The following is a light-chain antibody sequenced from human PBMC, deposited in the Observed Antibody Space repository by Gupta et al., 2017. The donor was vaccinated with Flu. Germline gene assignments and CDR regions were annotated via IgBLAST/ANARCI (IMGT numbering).Light chain of an antibody. CDR1: QSISSY. CDR2: AAS. Sequence: DIQMTQSPSSLSASVGDRVTITCRASQSISSYLNWYQQKPGKAPKLLIYAASSLQSGVPSRFSGSGSGTDFTLTISSLQPEDFAPYYCQQSYSTPLYTFGQWTKLEIK. J-gene: IGKJ2*01. CDR3: QQSYSTPLYT. V-gene: IGKV1-39*01.